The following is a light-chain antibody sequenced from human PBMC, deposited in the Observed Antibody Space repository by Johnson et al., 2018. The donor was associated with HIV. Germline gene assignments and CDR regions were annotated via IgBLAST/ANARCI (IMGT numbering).Light chain of an antibody. CDR1: SSNIGNNY. Sequence: SVLTQPPSVSAAPGQKVTISCSGSSSNIGNNYVSWYQHLPGTAPKLLIFDNNDRPSGIPDRFSASKSGTSATLAITGLQTGDEADYYCGTWDSSLSAYVFGTGTKVTVL. CDR2: DNN. V-gene: IGLV1-51*01. CDR3: GTWDSSLSAYV. J-gene: IGLJ1*01.